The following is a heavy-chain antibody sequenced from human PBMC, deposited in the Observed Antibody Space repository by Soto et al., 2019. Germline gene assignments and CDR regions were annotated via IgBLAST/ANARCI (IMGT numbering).Heavy chain of an antibody. D-gene: IGHD6-19*01. CDR2: IWYDGSNK. J-gene: IGHJ4*02. CDR1: GFTFSSYG. CDR3: ARDRTLAVASFDY. V-gene: IGHV3-33*01. Sequence: GGSLRLSCAASGFTFSSYGMHWVRQAPGKGLEWVAVIWYDGSNKYYADSVKGRFTISRDNSKNTLYLQMNSLRAEDTAVYYCARDRTLAVASFDYWGQGTLVTVSS.